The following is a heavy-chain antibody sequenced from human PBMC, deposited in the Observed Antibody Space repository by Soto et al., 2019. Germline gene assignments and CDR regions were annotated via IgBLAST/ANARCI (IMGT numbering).Heavy chain of an antibody. V-gene: IGHV1-3*01. CDR3: ARGGGYSYGDNWFDP. CDR1: GYTFTSYA. D-gene: IGHD5-18*01. J-gene: IGHJ5*02. Sequence: ASVKVSCKASGYTFTSYAMHWVRQAPGQRLEWMGWINAGNGNTGYAQKFQGRVTMTRNTSISTAYMELSSLGSEDTAVYYCARGGGYSYGDNWFDPWGQGTLVTVSS. CDR2: INAGNGNT.